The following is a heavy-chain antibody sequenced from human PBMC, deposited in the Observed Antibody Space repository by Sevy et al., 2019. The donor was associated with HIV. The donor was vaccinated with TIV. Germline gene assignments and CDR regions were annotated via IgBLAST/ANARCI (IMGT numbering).Heavy chain of an antibody. V-gene: IGHV3-30-3*01. CDR2: ISYDGSNK. Sequence: GGSLRLSCAASGITFSSHAMHWVRQAPGKGLEWVTIISYDGSNKYYADSVQGRFTISRDNSKNTLYLQMNSLIAEDTAVYYCARADYGDYSGEFDYWGQGTLVTVSS. CDR1: GITFSSHA. J-gene: IGHJ4*02. CDR3: ARADYGDYSGEFDY. D-gene: IGHD4-17*01.